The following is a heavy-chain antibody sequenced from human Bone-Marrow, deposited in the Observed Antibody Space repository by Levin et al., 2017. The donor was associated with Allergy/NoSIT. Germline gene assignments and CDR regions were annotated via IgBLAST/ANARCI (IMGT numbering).Heavy chain of an antibody. CDR2: MYHTGTT. J-gene: IGHJ4*02. CDR3: ASFGCSGGGCSLGGDY. Sequence: SETLSLTCVVSDYSISSGHYWGWIRQPPGKGLQWIGNMYHTGTTYYTPSLQDRVTISLDTSKNEVYLKLRSVTAADTATYYCASFGCSGGGCSLGGDYWGQGILVTVSS. V-gene: IGHV4-38-2*01. D-gene: IGHD2-15*01. CDR1: DYSISSGHY.